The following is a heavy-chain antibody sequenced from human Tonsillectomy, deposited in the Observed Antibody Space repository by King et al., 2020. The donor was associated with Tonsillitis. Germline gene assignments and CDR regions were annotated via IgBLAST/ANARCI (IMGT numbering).Heavy chain of an antibody. V-gene: IGHV4-59*08. CDR3: ARGFSGSYDP. D-gene: IGHD1-26*01. J-gene: IGHJ5*02. CDR2: VHYSGDT. Sequence: QLQESGPGLVKPSETLSLTCTVSGGSISSYYWTWIRQPPGKGLEWIGYVHYSGDTYYKSSLKSRATISVDTSKNQFSLNLRSVSAADTAVYYCARGFSGSYDPWGQGTLVTVSS. CDR1: GGSISSYY.